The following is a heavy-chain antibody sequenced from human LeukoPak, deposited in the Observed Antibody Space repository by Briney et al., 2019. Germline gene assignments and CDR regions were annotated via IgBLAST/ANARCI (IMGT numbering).Heavy chain of an antibody. CDR1: GFTFYDFA. CDR2: ISWNSDTT. J-gene: IGHJ4*02. V-gene: IGHV3-9*01. D-gene: IGHD3-10*01. CDR3: AKAPHYYTSATYWDYFEN. Sequence: PGGSLRLSCAASGFTFYDFAMHWVRLSPGKGLEWVSGISWNSDTTAYADSVKGRFTISRDNANKSLYLLMNSLRSEDTAFYYCAKAPHYYTSATYWDYFENWGQGSLVTVSS.